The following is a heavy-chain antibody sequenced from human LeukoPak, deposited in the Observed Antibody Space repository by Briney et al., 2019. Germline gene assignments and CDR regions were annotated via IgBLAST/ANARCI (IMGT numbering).Heavy chain of an antibody. CDR1: GLTCSTSG. J-gene: IGHJ4*02. V-gene: IGHV3-21*06. CDR2: LGPTGSDR. D-gene: IGHD3-3*02. CDR3: AKTVHFGSGYLGDY. Sequence: GGYLRRSGTASGLTCSTSGFNWVRQAPGQGLEWVASLGPTGSDRYHADSIKGRFTISRDNANNFLYLQMNSLRGEDTAVYYCAKTVHFGSGYLGDYWGQGTLVTVSS.